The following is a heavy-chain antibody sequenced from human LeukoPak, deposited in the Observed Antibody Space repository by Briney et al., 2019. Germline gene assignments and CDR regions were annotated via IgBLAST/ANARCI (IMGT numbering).Heavy chain of an antibody. CDR3: AGLGYCSGGSCYSVLDY. CDR1: EFTFSDCA. Sequence: GGSLRLSCAASEFTFSDCAMHWVRQAPGKGLECVAVISYDGSNKYYADSVKGRFTISRDNSKNTLYLQMNRLRGEDTAVYYCAGLGYCSGGSCYSVLDYWGQGTLVTVSS. D-gene: IGHD2-15*01. J-gene: IGHJ4*02. V-gene: IGHV3-30*03. CDR2: ISYDGSNK.